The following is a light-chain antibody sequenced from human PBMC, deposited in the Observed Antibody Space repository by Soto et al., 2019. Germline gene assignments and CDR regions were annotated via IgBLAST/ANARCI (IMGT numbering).Light chain of an antibody. J-gene: IGKJ4*01. CDR3: QQYGSSPLT. V-gene: IGKV3D-20*01. CDR2: DAS. CDR1: QSFSTSY. Sequence: EIVLTQSPATLSLSPGERATLSCGASQSFSTSYLAWYQQKPGLAPRLLIYDASSRATGIPDRVSGSGSGTDFTLTISRLEPEDFAVYYCQQYGSSPLTFGGGTKVEIK.